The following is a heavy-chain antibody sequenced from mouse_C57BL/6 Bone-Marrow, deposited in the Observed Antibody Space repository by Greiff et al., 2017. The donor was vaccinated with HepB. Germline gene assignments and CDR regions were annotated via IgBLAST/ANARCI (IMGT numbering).Heavy chain of an antibody. J-gene: IGHJ3*01. D-gene: IGHD1-1*01. CDR1: GYTFTTYP. CDR2: FHPYNDDT. CDR3: AITTVETFFAY. Sequence: VQGVESGAELVKPGAVVKMSCKASGYTFTTYPIEWMKQNHGKSLEWIGNFHPYNDDTKYNEKFKGKATLTVEKSSSTVYLELSRLTSDDSAVYYCAITTVETFFAYWGQGTLVTVSA. V-gene: IGHV1-47*01.